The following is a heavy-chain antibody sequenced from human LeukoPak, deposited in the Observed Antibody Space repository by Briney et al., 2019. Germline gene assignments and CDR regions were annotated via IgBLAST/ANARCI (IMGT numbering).Heavy chain of an antibody. CDR1: GFTFSSYA. D-gene: IGHD5-24*01. CDR2: ISSSSSYI. CDR3: AREMATIRVWPRTIDY. J-gene: IGHJ4*02. V-gene: IGHV3-21*01. Sequence: SGGSLRLSCAASGFTFSSYAMSWVRQAPGKGLEWVSSISSSSSYIYYADSVKGRFTISRDNAKTSLYLQMNSLRAEDTAVYYCAREMATIRVWPRTIDYWGQGTLVTVSS.